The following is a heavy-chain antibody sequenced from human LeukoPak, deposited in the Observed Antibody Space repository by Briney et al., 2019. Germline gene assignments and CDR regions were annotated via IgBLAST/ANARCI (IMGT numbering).Heavy chain of an antibody. D-gene: IGHD6-19*01. Sequence: SETLSLTCTVSGGSISSYYWSWIRQPPGKGLEWIGYIYYSGSTNYNPSLKSRVTISVYTSKNQFSLKLSSVTAADTAVYYWARHWITVASYWYFDLWGGGTLVTVSS. CDR3: ARHWITVASYWYFDL. V-gene: IGHV4-59*08. CDR2: IYYSGST. CDR1: GGSISSYY. J-gene: IGHJ2*01.